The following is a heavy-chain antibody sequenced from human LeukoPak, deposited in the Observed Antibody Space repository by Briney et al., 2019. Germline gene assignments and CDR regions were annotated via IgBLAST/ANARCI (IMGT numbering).Heavy chain of an antibody. J-gene: IGHJ6*03. CDR1: GFTFSIYT. Sequence: GGSLRLSCAASGFTFSIYTMHWVRQAPGKGLEYVSAIRSNGGSTYYASSVKGRFTISRDNSKNTLWLQMGSLRAEDMAVYYCARGLQDDYYYYFMDVWGKGTTVTVSS. V-gene: IGHV3-64*01. D-gene: IGHD2-21*02. CDR3: ARGLQDDYYYYFMDV. CDR2: IRSNGGST.